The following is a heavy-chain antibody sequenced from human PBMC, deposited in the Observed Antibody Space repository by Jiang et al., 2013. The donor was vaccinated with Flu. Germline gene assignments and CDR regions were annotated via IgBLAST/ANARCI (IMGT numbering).Heavy chain of an antibody. CDR2: ISGSGGST. Sequence: WVSAISGSGGSTYYADSVKGRFTISRDNSKNTLYLQMNSLRAEDTAVYYCAKDRSPGYSYGYRSGYFDYWGQGTLVTVSS. J-gene: IGHJ4*02. V-gene: IGHV3-23*01. D-gene: IGHD5-18*01. CDR3: AKDRSPGYSYGYRSGYFDY.